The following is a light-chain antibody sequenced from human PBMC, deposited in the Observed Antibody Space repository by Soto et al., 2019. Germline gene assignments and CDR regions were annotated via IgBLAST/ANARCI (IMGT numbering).Light chain of an antibody. CDR3: QQSYSTPRT. CDR1: QGIGSY. CDR2: AAS. Sequence: DIQMTQSPSSLSASVGDRVTLTCRASQGIGSYLDWYQQKPGKAPKFLIYAASSLQSGVPSRFSGSGSGTDFTLTITSLQPEDFATYYCQQSYSTPRTFGQGTKVEIK. V-gene: IGKV1-39*01. J-gene: IGKJ1*01.